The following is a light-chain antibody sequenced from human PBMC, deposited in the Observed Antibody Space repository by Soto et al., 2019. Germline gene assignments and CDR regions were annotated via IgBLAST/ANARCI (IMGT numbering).Light chain of an antibody. Sequence: DIQMTQSPSSLSASVGDRVTITCRASQYIASHLNWYQQKPGKAPKLLIYSASSLQTGVPSRFSGSGSGTDFTLTITNLQPEDFATYYCQQSYNGPFTFGPGTKVDIK. CDR3: QQSYNGPFT. V-gene: IGKV1-39*01. CDR2: SAS. J-gene: IGKJ3*01. CDR1: QYIASH.